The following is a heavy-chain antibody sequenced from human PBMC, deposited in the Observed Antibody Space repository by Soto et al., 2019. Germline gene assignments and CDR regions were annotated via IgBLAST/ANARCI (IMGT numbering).Heavy chain of an antibody. Sequence: QVELVQSGAEVKKPGSSVKVSCKASGGNFITFAISWVRQAPGQGLEWMGEIIPISSTTKSAHKFQDRVTISADGSSSTAHMELPSLKSEDTAIYFCAKKLGIDPFGSYGLDVWGQGTTVTVSS. J-gene: IGHJ6*02. D-gene: IGHD7-27*01. CDR2: IIPISSTT. CDR3: AKKLGIDPFGSYGLDV. V-gene: IGHV1-69*01. CDR1: GGNFITFA.